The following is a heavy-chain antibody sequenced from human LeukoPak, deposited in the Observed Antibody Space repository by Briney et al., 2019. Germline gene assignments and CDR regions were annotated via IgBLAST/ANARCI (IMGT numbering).Heavy chain of an antibody. CDR2: IKNKANSYIT. CDR1: GFTFSDHF. V-gene: IGHV3-72*01. Sequence: GSLRLSCAASGFTFSDHFMDWVRQAPGKGLEWVGRIKNKANSYITQYAASMEGRFTISRDDSKNSLYLRMSSLKTEDTAMYYCASIRGTLGYWGQGTVVTVSS. J-gene: IGHJ4*02. CDR3: ASIRGTLGY. D-gene: IGHD1-26*01.